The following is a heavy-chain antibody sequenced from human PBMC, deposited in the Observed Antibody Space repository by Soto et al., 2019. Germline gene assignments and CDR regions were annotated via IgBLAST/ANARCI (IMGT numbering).Heavy chain of an antibody. CDR3: AREAYCGGDCYSYFDY. V-gene: IGHV1-2*04. CDR1: GYTFTGYY. D-gene: IGHD2-21*02. J-gene: IGHJ4*02. Sequence: ASVKVSCKASGYTFTGYYMHWVRQAPGQGLEWMGWINPNSGGTNYAQKFQGWVTMTRDTSISTAYMELSRLRSDDTAVYYCAREAYCGGDCYSYFDYWGQGTLVTVSS. CDR2: INPNSGGT.